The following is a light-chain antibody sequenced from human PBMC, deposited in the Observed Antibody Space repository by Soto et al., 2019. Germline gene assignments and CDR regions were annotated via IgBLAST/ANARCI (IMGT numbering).Light chain of an antibody. CDR1: SSNIAAGYD. CDR3: QSYDSSLSGPNWV. J-gene: IGLJ3*02. Sequence: QSVLTQPPSVSGAPGQRVTISCTGSSSNIAAGYDVHWYQQLPGTAPKLLIYGDSNRPSGVPDRFSGSKSGTSASLAITGLQAEDEADYYCQSYDSSLSGPNWVFGGGTKLTVL. V-gene: IGLV1-40*01. CDR2: GDS.